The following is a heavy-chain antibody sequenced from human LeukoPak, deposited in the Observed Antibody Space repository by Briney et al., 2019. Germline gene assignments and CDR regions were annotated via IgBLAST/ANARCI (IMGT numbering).Heavy chain of an antibody. D-gene: IGHD5-24*01. CDR3: ATGRVINAYEI. J-gene: IGHJ3*02. CDR1: GFAFSSCW. V-gene: IGHV3-74*01. Sequence: PGGSLRLSCAASGFAFSSCWMHWVRQAPGKGLVWVSRITGDGSSTVYADSVKGRFTISRDNAKNTMYLQMNSLRAEDTAVYYCATGRVINAYEIWGQGTMVTVSS. CDR2: ITGDGSST.